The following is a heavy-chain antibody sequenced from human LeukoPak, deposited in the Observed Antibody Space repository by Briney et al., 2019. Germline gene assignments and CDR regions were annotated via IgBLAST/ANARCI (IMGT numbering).Heavy chain of an antibody. CDR2: ISGSGGST. Sequence: GGSLRLSCAASGFTFSSYGMSWVRQAPGKGLEWVSAISGSGGSTYYADSVKGRFIISRDNSKNTLYLQMNSLRAEDTAVYYCAKHYFDWLLNYWGQGTLVTVSS. V-gene: IGHV3-23*01. D-gene: IGHD3-9*01. CDR3: AKHYFDWLLNY. J-gene: IGHJ4*02. CDR1: GFTFSSYG.